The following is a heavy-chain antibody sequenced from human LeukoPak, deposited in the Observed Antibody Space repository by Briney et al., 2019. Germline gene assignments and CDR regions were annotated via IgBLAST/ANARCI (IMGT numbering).Heavy chain of an antibody. V-gene: IGHV4-59*08. J-gene: IGHJ4*02. D-gene: IGHD6-19*01. CDR3: ASSSGSGWYGHYFDY. CDR1: GGSISSYY. CDR2: IYYSGST. Sequence: SETLSLTCTVSGGSISSYYWSWIRQPPGKGLEWIGYIYYSGSTNYNPSLKSRVTISVDTSKNQFSLKLSSVTAAGTAVYYCASSSGSGWYGHYFDYWGQGTQVTVSS.